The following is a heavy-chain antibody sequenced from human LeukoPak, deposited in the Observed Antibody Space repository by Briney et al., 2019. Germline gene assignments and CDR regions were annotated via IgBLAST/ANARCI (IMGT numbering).Heavy chain of an antibody. D-gene: IGHD5-18*01. Sequence: GGSLRLSCSASGFTFSSYAMHWVRQAPGKGLEYVSAISSNGGSTYYADSVKGRFTISRDNSKNTLYLQMSSLRAEDTAVYYCVKEYRKAAMVTFMFDYWGQGTLVTVS. CDR2: ISSNGGST. CDR1: GFTFSSYA. V-gene: IGHV3-64D*06. J-gene: IGHJ4*02. CDR3: VKEYRKAAMVTFMFDY.